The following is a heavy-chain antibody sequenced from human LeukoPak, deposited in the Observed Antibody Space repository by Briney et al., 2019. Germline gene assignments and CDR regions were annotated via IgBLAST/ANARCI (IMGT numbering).Heavy chain of an antibody. CDR1: GYTFTSYA. Sequence: GASVKVSCKASGYTFTSYAISWVRQAPGQGLEWMGGIIPIFGTANYAQKFQGRVTITADKSTSTAYMELRSLRSDDTAVYYCARARRSSTSCYRGFHWFDPWGQGTLVTVSS. V-gene: IGHV1-69*06. D-gene: IGHD2-2*01. J-gene: IGHJ5*02. CDR3: ARARRSSTSCYRGFHWFDP. CDR2: IIPIFGTA.